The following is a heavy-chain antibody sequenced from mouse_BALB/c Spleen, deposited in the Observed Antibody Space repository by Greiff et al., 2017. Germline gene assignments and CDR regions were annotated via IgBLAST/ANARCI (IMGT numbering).Heavy chain of an antibody. CDR1: GFSLTNYT. J-gene: IGHJ4*01. Sequence: VQLVESGPGLVAPSQSLSITCPVSGFSLTNYTISWVRQPPGKGLEWLGVIWSGGDTNYNSSLKSRLTITKDNSKSQVFLKMNSLQTDDTARYYCARSGSSPFYYAMDYWGQGTSVTVSS. CDR2: IWSGGDT. V-gene: IGHV2-9-1*01. D-gene: IGHD1-1*01. CDR3: ARSGSSPFYYAMDY.